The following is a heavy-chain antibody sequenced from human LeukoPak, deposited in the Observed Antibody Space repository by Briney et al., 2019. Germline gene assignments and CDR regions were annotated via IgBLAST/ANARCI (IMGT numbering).Heavy chain of an antibody. CDR3: AGVNVGVFVY. V-gene: IGHV4-31*03. CDR1: GGSISSGGYY. D-gene: IGHD3-10*01. CDR2: IYYSGST. J-gene: IGHJ4*02. Sequence: PSQTVSLTCTVSGGSISSGGYYWSWIRQHPGRGLEWIGYIYYSGSTYYNPSLQSRVTISVDTSKNQFSLELSSVAAAGTAVYYFAGVNVGVFVYWGQGTLVGVSS.